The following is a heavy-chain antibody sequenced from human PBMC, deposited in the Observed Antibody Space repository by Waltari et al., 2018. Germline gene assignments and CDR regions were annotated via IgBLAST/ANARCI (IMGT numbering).Heavy chain of an antibody. CDR3: AKDRGVYSNYPWGSDY. V-gene: IGHV3-30*02. CDR2: IRYDGSNK. CDR1: GFTFSSYG. Sequence: WAASGFTFSSYGMHWVRQAPGKGLEWVAFIRYDGSNKYYADSVKGRFTISRDNSKNTLYLQMNSLRAEDTAVYYCAKDRGVYSNYPWGSDYWGQGTLVTVSS. D-gene: IGHD4-4*01. J-gene: IGHJ4*02.